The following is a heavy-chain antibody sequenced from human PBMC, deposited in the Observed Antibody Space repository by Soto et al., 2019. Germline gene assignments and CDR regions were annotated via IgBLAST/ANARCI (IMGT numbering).Heavy chain of an antibody. CDR1: GYPFTSYF. V-gene: IGHV1-46*03. CDR2: INPSGGST. D-gene: IGHD4-17*01. Sequence: QVQLVQSGAEVKKPGASVKVSCKASGYPFTSYFIHWVRQAPGQRLEWMGVINPSGGSTSYAQKFQGRVPMTRDTSTSTVYMELSSLRSEDAAVYYCARVSTVTTCFDYWGQGTLLTVSS. J-gene: IGHJ4*02. CDR3: ARVSTVTTCFDY.